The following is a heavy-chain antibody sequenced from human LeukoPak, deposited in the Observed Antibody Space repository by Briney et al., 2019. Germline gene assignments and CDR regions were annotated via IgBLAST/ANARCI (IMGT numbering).Heavy chain of an antibody. J-gene: IGHJ4*02. CDR3: ARAGYGDSDFDY. D-gene: IGHD4-17*01. V-gene: IGHV4-61*02. CDR2: FYTSGNT. CDR1: GGSIRSGNYY. Sequence: SETLSLTCTVSGGSIRSGNYYWSWIRQPAGKGLEWIGRFYTSGNTYYNPSLKSRVTISVDTSKNQFSLKLNSVTAADTAVYYCARAGYGDSDFDYWGQGTLVTVSS.